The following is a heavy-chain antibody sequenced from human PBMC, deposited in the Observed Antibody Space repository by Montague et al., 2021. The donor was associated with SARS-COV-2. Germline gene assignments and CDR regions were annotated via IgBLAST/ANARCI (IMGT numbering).Heavy chain of an antibody. CDR2: VSHTGRS. V-gene: IGHV4-34*01. D-gene: IGHD3-22*01. CDR1: GESFSGHY. CDR3: ARGRIELSMIVVVMPGVSYYMDV. Sequence: SETLSLTCVVYGESFSGHYWNWSCQPQGPGLGWMGVVSHTGRSSDNPTLTSRVTISVDTSKNKFSLKPRSVTAADTAVYDCARGRIELSMIVVVMPGVSYYMDVWGKGTTVTVPS. J-gene: IGHJ6*03.